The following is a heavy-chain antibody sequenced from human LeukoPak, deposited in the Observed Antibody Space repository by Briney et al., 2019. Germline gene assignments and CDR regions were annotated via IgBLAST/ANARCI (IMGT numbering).Heavy chain of an antibody. D-gene: IGHD6-6*01. V-gene: IGHV4-4*02. CDR1: GGSISSSNW. CDR2: IYHSGST. CDR3: AREYSSSSKGWFDP. Sequence: PSETLSLTCAVSGGSISSSNWWSWVRQPPGKGLEWIGEIYHSGSTNYNPSLKSRVTISVDKSKNQFSLKLSSVTAADTAVYYCAREYSSSSKGWFDPWGQGTLVTVSS. J-gene: IGHJ5*02.